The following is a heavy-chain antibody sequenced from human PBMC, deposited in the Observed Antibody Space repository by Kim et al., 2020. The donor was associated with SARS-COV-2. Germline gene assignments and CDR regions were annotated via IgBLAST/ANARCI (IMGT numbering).Heavy chain of an antibody. CDR3: ARSYTPYYSSGLRGAFDI. Sequence: ASVKVSCKASGYTFTGYYMHWVRQAPGQGLEWMGRINPNSGGTNYAQKFQGRVTMTRDTSISTAYMELSRLRSDDTVVYYCARSYTPYYSSGLRGAFDIWGQGTMVTVSS. CDR2: INPNSGGT. J-gene: IGHJ3*02. D-gene: IGHD6-19*01. CDR1: GYTFTGYY. V-gene: IGHV1-2*05.